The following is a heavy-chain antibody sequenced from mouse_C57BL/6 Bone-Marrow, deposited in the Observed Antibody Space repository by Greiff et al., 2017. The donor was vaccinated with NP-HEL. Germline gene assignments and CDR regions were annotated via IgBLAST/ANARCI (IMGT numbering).Heavy chain of an antibody. D-gene: IGHD1-1*01. CDR1: GYTFTDYN. J-gene: IGHJ2*01. Sequence: EVQLQQSGPELVKPGASVKIPCKASGYTFTDYNMDWVKQSHGKSLEWIGDINPNNGGTIYNQKFKGKATLTVDKSSSTAYMELRSLTSEDTAVYYCARSYYYGSSYGVDYWGQGTTLTVSS. CDR2: INPNNGGT. V-gene: IGHV1-18*01. CDR3: ARSYYYGSSYGVDY.